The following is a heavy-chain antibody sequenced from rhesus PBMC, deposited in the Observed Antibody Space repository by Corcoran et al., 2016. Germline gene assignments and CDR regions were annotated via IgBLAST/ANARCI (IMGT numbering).Heavy chain of an antibody. V-gene: IGHV4-160*01. CDR2: IYGSGGST. CDR3: ARAYDAFDF. Sequence: QVQLQESGPGLVKPSETLSLTCPVSGGSISDSYYCSWIRQPPGKGLEWMGRIYGSGGSTNYNPSLKSRVTISRDTSKNQFSLKLSSVTAADTAVYYCARAYDAFDFWGQGLRVTVSS. J-gene: IGHJ3*01. CDR1: GGSISDSYY.